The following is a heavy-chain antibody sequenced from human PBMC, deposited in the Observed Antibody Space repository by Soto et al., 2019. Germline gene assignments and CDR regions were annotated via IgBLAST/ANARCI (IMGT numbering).Heavy chain of an antibody. Sequence: GGSLRLSCTASGFTFGDFAMTWFRQAPGKGLEWVGFIRSKAYGGTTEYAASVKGRFTISRDDSKSIAYLQMNSLKTEDTAVYYCTRSFYYDFWSGYPDFWGQGTTVTVSS. V-gene: IGHV3-49*03. CDR3: TRSFYYDFWSGYPDF. J-gene: IGHJ6*02. CDR2: IRSKAYGGTT. CDR1: GFTFGDFA. D-gene: IGHD3-3*01.